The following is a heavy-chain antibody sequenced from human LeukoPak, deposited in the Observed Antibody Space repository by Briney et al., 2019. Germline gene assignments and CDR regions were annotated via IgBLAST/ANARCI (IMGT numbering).Heavy chain of an antibody. Sequence: GGSLRLSCTASGFTFSNYAMNWVRQAPGKGLEWVSYISSSSSTIYYADSMEGRFTISRDNAKNSLYLQMNSLRDGDTAVYYCKGSSWYNYYYMDVWGKGTTVTVSS. CDR3: KGSSWYNYYYMDV. CDR1: GFTFSNYA. CDR2: ISSSSSTI. V-gene: IGHV3-48*02. D-gene: IGHD6-13*01. J-gene: IGHJ6*03.